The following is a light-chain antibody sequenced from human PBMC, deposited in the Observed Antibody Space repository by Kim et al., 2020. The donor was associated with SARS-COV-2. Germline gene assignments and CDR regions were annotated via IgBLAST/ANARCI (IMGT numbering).Light chain of an antibody. V-gene: IGKV1-5*03. CDR3: QHYNGYPLT. Sequence: DIQMTQSPSTLSASVGARVTITCRASQSISNNLAWYQQKPGKAPKVLIYKASSLESGVPSRFSGSGSGTEFTLTISSLQPDDFATYFCQHYNGYPLTFGGGTKVDIK. CDR2: KAS. CDR1: QSISNN. J-gene: IGKJ4*01.